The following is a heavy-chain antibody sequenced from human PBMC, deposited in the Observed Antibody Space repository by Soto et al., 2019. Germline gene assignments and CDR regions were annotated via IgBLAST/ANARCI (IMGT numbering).Heavy chain of an antibody. Sequence: HLVQSGPEVKKPGASVTVSCKTSGDTFTNFGLSWVRQAPGQGLEWMGWIATYNTNRNYAQKFQGRLTLTTDTSTRTAYMELKSLGYDDTAVYYCARVLRGVVNWFDPWGQGTLVTVSS. CDR2: IATYNTNR. D-gene: IGHD3-10*01. V-gene: IGHV1-18*01. CDR3: ARVLRGVVNWFDP. J-gene: IGHJ5*02. CDR1: GDTFTNFG.